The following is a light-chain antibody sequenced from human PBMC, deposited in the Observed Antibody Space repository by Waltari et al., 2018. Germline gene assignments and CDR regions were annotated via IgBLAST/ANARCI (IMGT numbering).Light chain of an antibody. V-gene: IGKV1D-16*02. CDR3: QQYNEWPRT. J-gene: IGKJ1*01. Sequence: DIQMTQSPSSLSASVEDRVTITCRARQGISSWLAWYQQKPEKAPKSLICAASSLQSGVPSKFSGSGSGTDFTLTISSLQSEDFGIYYCQQYNEWPRTFGQGTRVEI. CDR2: AAS. CDR1: QGISSW.